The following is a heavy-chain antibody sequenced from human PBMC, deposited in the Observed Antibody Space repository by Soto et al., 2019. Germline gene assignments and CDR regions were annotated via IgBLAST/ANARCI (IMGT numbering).Heavy chain of an antibody. Sequence: RLEWMGWINAGNGNTKYSQKFQGRVTITRDTSASTAYMELSSLRSEDTAVYYCARAVTPSYYYGSAFRYYYYYMAVWVKGTTVIVSS. CDR2: INAGNGNT. V-gene: IGHV1-3*01. J-gene: IGHJ6*03. CDR3: ARAVTPSYYYGSAFRYYYYYMAV. D-gene: IGHD3-10*01.